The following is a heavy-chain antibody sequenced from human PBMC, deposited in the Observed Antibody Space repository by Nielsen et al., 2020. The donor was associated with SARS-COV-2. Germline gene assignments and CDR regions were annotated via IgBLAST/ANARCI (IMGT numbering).Heavy chain of an antibody. D-gene: IGHD6-13*01. J-gene: IGHJ4*02. CDR3: ARTYSSSWYRGVWFGY. CDR2: INHSGST. CDR1: GGSFSGYY. V-gene: IGHV4-34*01. Sequence: SETLSLTCAVYGGSFSGYYWSWIRQPPGKGLEWIGEINHSGSTNYNPSLKSRVTISVDTSKNQFSLKLSSVTAADTAVYYCARTYSSSWYRGVWFGYWGQGTLVTVSS.